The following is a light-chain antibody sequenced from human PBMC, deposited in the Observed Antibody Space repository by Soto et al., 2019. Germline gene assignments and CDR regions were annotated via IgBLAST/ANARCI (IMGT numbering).Light chain of an antibody. CDR2: GAS. V-gene: IGKV3-15*01. J-gene: IGKJ1*01. CDR3: QQYNNWPPWT. CDR1: QSVSSK. Sequence: EIVMTQSPAPLSVSPGERATLSCRASQSVSSKLAWYQQKPGQAPRLLIYGASTRATGTPARFSGSGSGTEFTLTISSLQSEDFAVYYCQQYNNWPPWTFGQGTKVEIK.